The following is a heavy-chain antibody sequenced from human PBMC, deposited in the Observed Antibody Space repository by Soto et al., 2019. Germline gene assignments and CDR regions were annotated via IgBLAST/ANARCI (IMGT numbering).Heavy chain of an antibody. V-gene: IGHV4-39*02. Sequence: ETLSLTCSVSGGSISYNSYYWGWIRQPPGKGLEWVGGIFYTGTTYYSPSLKDRVAISVDTSKNSFSLNLTSVTAADTAVYFCARLVVVAPVANAWGQGTLVTVSS. CDR2: IFYTGTT. CDR1: GGSISYNSYY. D-gene: IGHD2-2*01. CDR3: ARLVVVAPVANA. J-gene: IGHJ5*02.